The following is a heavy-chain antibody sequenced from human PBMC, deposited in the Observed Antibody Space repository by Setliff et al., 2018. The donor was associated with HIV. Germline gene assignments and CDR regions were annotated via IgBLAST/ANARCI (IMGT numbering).Heavy chain of an antibody. D-gene: IGHD3-10*01. CDR2: VSVYNGNT. J-gene: IGHJ3*02. V-gene: IGHV1-18*04. Sequence: GASVKVSCKASGYSFTFYGLHWVRQAPGQGLEWMGWVSVYNGNTKYAENFQDRLTLTTDASTGTGFMELRGLRSDDTAVYYCATPGVGAGAFDSWGRGTMVTVSS. CDR1: GYSFTFYG. CDR3: ATPGVGAGAFDS.